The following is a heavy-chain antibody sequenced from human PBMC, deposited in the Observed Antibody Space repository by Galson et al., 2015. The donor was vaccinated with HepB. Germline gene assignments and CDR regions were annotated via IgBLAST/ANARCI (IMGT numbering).Heavy chain of an antibody. D-gene: IGHD3-3*01. CDR1: GYTFTSYG. V-gene: IGHV1-18*04. CDR2: ISAYNGNT. J-gene: IGHJ4*02. Sequence: SVKVSCKASGYTFTSYGISWVRQAPGQGLEWMGWISAYNGNTNYAQKLQGRVTMTTDTSTSTAYMELRSLRSDDTAVYYCARDSGITIFGVAHYTPFDYWGQGTLVTVSS. CDR3: ARDSGITIFGVAHYTPFDY.